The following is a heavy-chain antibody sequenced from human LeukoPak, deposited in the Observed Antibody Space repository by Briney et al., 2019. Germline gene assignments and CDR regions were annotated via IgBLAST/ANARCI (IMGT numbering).Heavy chain of an antibody. CDR1: GGHIDRFF. V-gene: IGHV4-4*08. CDR3: ASGGGWLIDY. J-gene: IGHJ4*02. CDR2: IDNSGST. D-gene: IGHD6-19*01. Sequence: PSETLSLTCTVWGGHIDRFFWNWLRQPPGEGLVWLGYIDNSGSTKYNPSLKSRITMSRDTSKNQFSLKLTSVTAADTAMYYCASGGGWLIDYWGQGTLVSVSS.